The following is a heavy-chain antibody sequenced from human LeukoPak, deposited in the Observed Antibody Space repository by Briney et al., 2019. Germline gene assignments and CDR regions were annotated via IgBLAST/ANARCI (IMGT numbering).Heavy chain of an antibody. CDR3: ARIGGSGYTYGTFDY. Sequence: ASVKVSCKASGYTFTGYFIHWMRQAPGQGLEWMGWINCNSGGTSYAQKFQGRVTMTRDTSISTAYMEMSRLRFDDTAVYYCARIGGSGYTYGTFDYWGQGTLDTVSS. CDR1: GYTFTGYF. CDR2: INCNSGGT. D-gene: IGHD5-18*01. V-gene: IGHV1-2*02. J-gene: IGHJ4*02.